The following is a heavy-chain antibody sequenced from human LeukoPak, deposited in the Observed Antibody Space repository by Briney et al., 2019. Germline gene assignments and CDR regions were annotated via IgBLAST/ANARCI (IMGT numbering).Heavy chain of an antibody. CDR3: ASNLYGSGNYFAY. V-gene: IGHV4-38-2*02. D-gene: IGHD3-10*01. CDR2: IYHSGLT. CDR1: GYSISSGYY. J-gene: IGHJ4*02. Sequence: PSETLSLTCTVSGYSISSGYYWGWIRPPPGKGLEWIAIIYHSGLTYFNPSLKSRVTISVDTSKNQFFLYLTSVTAADTAVYYCASNLYGSGNYFAYWGQGTLVTVS.